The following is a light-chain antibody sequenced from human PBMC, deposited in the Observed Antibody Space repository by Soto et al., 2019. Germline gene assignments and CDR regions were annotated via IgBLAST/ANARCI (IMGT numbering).Light chain of an antibody. CDR2: FGS. Sequence: LMTQSPLTLPVTPGEPASISCRYSQILLYNNTYNYLDWYVQKPGQSPQLLIYFGSNRAPGVPDRFSGSGSGTDFTLKINRVEAEDVGTYYCMQALQSLTFGQGARLEIK. J-gene: IGKJ5*01. CDR3: MQALQSLT. CDR1: QILLYNNTYNY. V-gene: IGKV2-28*01.